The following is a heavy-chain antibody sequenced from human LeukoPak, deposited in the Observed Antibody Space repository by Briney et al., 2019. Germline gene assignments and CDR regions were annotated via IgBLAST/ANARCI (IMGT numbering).Heavy chain of an antibody. CDR3: ARGGTSGSYPDY. CDR1: GFTVSNNY. V-gene: IGHV3-66*01. Sequence: PGGSLRLSCAASGFTVSNNYMSWVRQAPGKGLEWVSLIYSGGSTHYADSVKGRFTISRDSSKNTLYLQMNSLRAEDTAVYYCARGGTSGSYPDYWGQGTLVTVSS. D-gene: IGHD3-10*01. CDR2: IYSGGST. J-gene: IGHJ4*02.